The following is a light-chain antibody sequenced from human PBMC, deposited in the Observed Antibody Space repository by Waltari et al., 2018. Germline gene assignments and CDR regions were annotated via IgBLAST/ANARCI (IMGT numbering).Light chain of an antibody. CDR2: AAS. J-gene: IGKJ3*01. CDR3: QQYGESPFT. V-gene: IGKV3-20*01. CDR1: QSVNSNY. Sequence: EIVLTQSPGTLSLSPGERSTLSCRASQSVNSNYFAWYQQTPGQSPSLLMYAASRRATGVPDRFSGSGSGTDFTLSISRLEPEDFALYYCQQYGESPFTFGPGTRVDVK.